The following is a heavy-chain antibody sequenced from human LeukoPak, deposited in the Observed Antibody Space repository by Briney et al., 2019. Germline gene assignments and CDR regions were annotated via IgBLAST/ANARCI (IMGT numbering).Heavy chain of an antibody. Sequence: PGGSLRLSCAASGFTFSHYAMGWVRQAPGKGLEWVSVIYSGGSTYYADSVKGRFTISRDNAKNSLFLQMNSLRAEDTAVYYCARLPAYCSSTSCYYDYWGQGTLVTVSS. V-gene: IGHV3-66*02. J-gene: IGHJ4*02. CDR1: GFTFSHYA. CDR3: ARLPAYCSSTSCYYDY. CDR2: IYSGGST. D-gene: IGHD2-2*01.